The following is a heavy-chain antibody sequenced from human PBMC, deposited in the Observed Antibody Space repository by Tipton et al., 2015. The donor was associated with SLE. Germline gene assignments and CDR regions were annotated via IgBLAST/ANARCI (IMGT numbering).Heavy chain of an antibody. D-gene: IGHD4-17*01. CDR3: ASSPKTVTTHAFDI. CDR2: IYYSGST. CDR1: GGSISSGGYY. V-gene: IGHV4-31*03. J-gene: IGHJ3*02. Sequence: TLSLTCTVSGGSISSGGYYWSWIRQHPGKGLEWIGYIYYSGSTYYNPSLKSRVTISVDTSKNQFSLKLSSVTAADTAVYYCASSPKTVTTHAFDIWGQGTIVTVSS.